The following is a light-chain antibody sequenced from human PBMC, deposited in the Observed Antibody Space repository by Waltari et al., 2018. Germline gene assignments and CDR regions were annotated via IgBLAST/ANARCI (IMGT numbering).Light chain of an antibody. J-gene: IGLJ3*02. V-gene: IGLV3-1*01. CDR2: QDN. Sequence: SYELTQPPAVSVSPGQTASITCSGDRLGDKYTCWYQQKPGQSPVLVIYQDNTRPSGIPGRLPGSNAWNTATLTISGTQAMDEADYYCQAWHSSVVFCGGTKLTVL. CDR1: RLGDKY. CDR3: QAWHSSVV.